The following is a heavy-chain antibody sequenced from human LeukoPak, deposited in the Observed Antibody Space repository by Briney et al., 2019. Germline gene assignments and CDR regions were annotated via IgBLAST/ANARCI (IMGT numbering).Heavy chain of an antibody. D-gene: IGHD5-12*01. V-gene: IGHV1-18*01. CDR2: ISAYNGNT. CDR3: ARDSPYSGYDY. CDR1: GYTFTTYA. J-gene: IGHJ4*02. Sequence: ASVKVSCKASGYTFTTYAMNWVRQAPGQGLEWMGWISAYNGNTNYAQKLQGRVTMTTDTSTSTAYMELRSLRSDDTAVYYCARDSPYSGYDYWGQGTLVTVSS.